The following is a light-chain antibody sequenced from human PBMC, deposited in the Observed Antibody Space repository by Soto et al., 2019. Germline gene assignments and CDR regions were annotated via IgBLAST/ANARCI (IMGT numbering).Light chain of an antibody. CDR1: SSNIGSKT. V-gene: IGLV1-44*01. J-gene: IGLJ2*01. CDR3: AAWDNSLAAVV. CDR2: NNN. Sequence: QSVLTQPPSASGASGQRVTISCSGSSSNIGSKTVNWYQQLPGTAPKLLIYNNNRRPSGVPDRFSGSKSGTSASLAISGLQSEDEADYYCAAWDNSLAAVVFGGGTQLTVL.